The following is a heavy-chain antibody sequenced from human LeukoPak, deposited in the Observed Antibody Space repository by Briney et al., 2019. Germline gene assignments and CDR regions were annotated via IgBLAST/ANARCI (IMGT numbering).Heavy chain of an antibody. D-gene: IGHD5-18*01. J-gene: IGHJ4*02. CDR1: GFTVSSNY. V-gene: IGHV3-53*01. Sequence: GGSLRLSCAASGFTVSSNYMSWVRQAPGKGLEWVSVIYSGGSTYYADSVKGRFTISRDNSKNTLYLQMNSLRAEDTAMYYCAREGRRGYSYGYFDYWGQGTLVTVSS. CDR3: AREGRRGYSYGYFDY. CDR2: IYSGGST.